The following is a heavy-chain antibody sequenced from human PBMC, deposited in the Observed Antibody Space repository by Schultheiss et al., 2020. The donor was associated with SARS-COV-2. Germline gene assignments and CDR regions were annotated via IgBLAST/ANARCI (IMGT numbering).Heavy chain of an antibody. CDR2: IYYSGST. V-gene: IGHV4-38-2*01. CDR3: ARGVPNRGGRKYWVGYFDL. Sequence: SQTLSLTCAVSGYSISSGYYWSWIRQPPGKGLEWIGSIYYSGSTNYNPSLKSRVTISVDTSKNQFSLKLSSVTAADTAVYYCARGVPNRGGRKYWVGYFDLWGRGTLVTVSS. CDR1: GYSISSGYY. D-gene: IGHD2-15*01. J-gene: IGHJ2*01.